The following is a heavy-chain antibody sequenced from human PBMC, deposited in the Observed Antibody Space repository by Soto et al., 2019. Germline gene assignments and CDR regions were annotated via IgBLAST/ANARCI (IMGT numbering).Heavy chain of an antibody. CDR1: GFSFDDYG. J-gene: IGHJ4*02. Sequence: EVQLVESGGGSVQPGRSLRLSCAASGFSFDDYGMHWVRQGPGKGLEWVSGISWNSGDIYYADSVKGRFTISRDIAKRSLYLQMNSLRTEDTALYYCAKDNDLDRDGPFDYWGQGILVTVSS. CDR2: ISWNSGDI. CDR3: AKDNDLDRDGPFDY. D-gene: IGHD2-2*03. V-gene: IGHV3-9*01.